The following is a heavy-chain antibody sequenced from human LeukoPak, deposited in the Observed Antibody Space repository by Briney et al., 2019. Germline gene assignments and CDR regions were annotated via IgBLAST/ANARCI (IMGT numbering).Heavy chain of an antibody. J-gene: IGHJ4*02. Sequence: PSETLSLTCTVSGGSISSSSYYWGWIRQPPGKGLEWIGSIYYSGSTYYNPSLKSRVTISVDTSKNQFSLKLSSVTAADTAVYYCAAPAHSVGATHYWGQGTLVTVSS. CDR2: IYYSGST. V-gene: IGHV4-39*07. CDR1: GGSISSSSYY. CDR3: AAPAHSVGATHY. D-gene: IGHD1-26*01.